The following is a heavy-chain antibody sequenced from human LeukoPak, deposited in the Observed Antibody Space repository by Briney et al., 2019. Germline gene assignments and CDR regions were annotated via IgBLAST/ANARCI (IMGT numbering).Heavy chain of an antibody. J-gene: IGHJ6*02. V-gene: IGHV3-7*01. Sequence: PWGSLRLSCAASGFTFSSYWMSWVRQAPGKGLEWVANIKQDGSEKYYVDSVKGRFTISRDNAKNSLYLQMNSLRAEDTAVYYCARDPTLEWLLYRFYYYGMDVWDQGTMVTVSS. CDR1: GFTFSSYW. D-gene: IGHD3-3*01. CDR2: IKQDGSEK. CDR3: ARDPTLEWLLYRFYYYGMDV.